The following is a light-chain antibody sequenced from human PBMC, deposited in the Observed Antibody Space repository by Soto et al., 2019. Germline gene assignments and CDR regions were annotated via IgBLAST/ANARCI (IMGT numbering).Light chain of an antibody. CDR2: LGS. Sequence: DIVMTQSPLSLHVTPGEPASISCRSSQSLLLSNGYNYLDWYLQKPGNSPQLLIYLGSIRASVVPDRFSDNDSGTDFTLTISRVEAEDVGVYYCMQALQTPTFGQGTKVEIK. CDR3: MQALQTPT. CDR1: QSLLLSNGYNY. V-gene: IGKV2-28*01. J-gene: IGKJ1*01.